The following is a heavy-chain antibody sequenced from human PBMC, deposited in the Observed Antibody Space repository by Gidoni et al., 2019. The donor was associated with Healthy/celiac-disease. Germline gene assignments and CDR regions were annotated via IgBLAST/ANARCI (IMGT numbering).Heavy chain of an antibody. Sequence: QLQLQESGPGLVKPSETLSLTCTVSGGSISSSSYYWGWIRQPPGKGLEWIGSIYYSGSTYYNPSLKSRVTISVDTSKNQFSLKLSSVTAADTAVYYCARLAYYDFWSGYWGGSGKNDDAFDIWGQGTMVTVSS. CDR3: ARLAYYDFWSGYWGGSGKNDDAFDI. J-gene: IGHJ3*02. CDR2: IYYSGST. CDR1: GGSISSSSYY. D-gene: IGHD3-3*01. V-gene: IGHV4-39*01.